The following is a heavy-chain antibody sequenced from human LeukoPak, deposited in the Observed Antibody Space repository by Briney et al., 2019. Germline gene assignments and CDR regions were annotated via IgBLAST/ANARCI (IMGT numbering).Heavy chain of an antibody. CDR1: GGSISSYY. D-gene: IGHD6-13*01. Sequence: SETLSLACTVSGGSISSYYWSWIRQPPGKGLEWIGYIYYSGSTNYNPSLKSRVTISVDTSKNQFSLKLSSVTAADTAVYYCARVGIAAAGIDPWGQGTLVTVSS. CDR3: ARVGIAAAGIDP. J-gene: IGHJ5*02. CDR2: IYYSGST. V-gene: IGHV4-59*01.